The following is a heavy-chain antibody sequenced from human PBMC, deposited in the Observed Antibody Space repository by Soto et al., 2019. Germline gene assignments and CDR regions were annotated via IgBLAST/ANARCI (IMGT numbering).Heavy chain of an antibody. Sequence: ASVKVSCKASGYTFTSYAMHWVRQAPGQRLEWMGWINAGNGNTKYSQKFQGRVTITRDTSASTAYMELSSLRSEDTAVYYCARENNYSNYLYYFDYWGQGTLVTVSS. CDR3: ARENNYSNYLYYFDY. CDR1: GYTFTSYA. CDR2: INAGNGNT. V-gene: IGHV1-3*01. D-gene: IGHD4-4*01. J-gene: IGHJ4*02.